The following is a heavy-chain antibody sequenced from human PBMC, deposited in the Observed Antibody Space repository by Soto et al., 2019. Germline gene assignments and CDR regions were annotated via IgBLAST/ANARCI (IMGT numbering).Heavy chain of an antibody. CDR3: ARLITMVRGAAKRRVGMDV. CDR2: IRAYNGNT. J-gene: IGHJ6*01. V-gene: IGHV1-18*04. D-gene: IGHD3-10*01. Sequence: GDAGKVPCKPSGYTLTSYGISWVRQAPGQGLERMRWIRAYNGNTNYAQKLQGRVTMTTDTSTSTAYKELRSLRSDDTAVYYCARLITMVRGAAKRRVGMDVWGQGTTVSVSS. CDR1: GYTLTSYG.